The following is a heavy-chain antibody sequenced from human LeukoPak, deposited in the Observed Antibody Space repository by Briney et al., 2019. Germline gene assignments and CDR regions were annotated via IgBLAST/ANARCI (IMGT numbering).Heavy chain of an antibody. J-gene: IGHJ4*02. CDR3: ARVSPGLRYFVLSYLDY. D-gene: IGHD3-9*01. CDR1: GGSISSYY. CDR2: IYYSEST. V-gene: IGHV4-59*01. Sequence: SETLSLTCTVSGGSISSYYWSWIRQPPGKGLEWIGYIYYSESTNYNPSLKSRVTISVDTSKNQFSLKLSSVTAADTAVYYCARVSPGLRYFVLSYLDYWGQGTLVTVSS.